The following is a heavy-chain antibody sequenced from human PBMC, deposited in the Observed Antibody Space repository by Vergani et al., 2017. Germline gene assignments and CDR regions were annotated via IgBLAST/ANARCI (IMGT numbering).Heavy chain of an antibody. CDR3: ARNYGGNSHYYYYMDV. J-gene: IGHJ6*03. Sequence: QLQLQESGSGLVKPSQTLSLTCAVSGGSISSGGYSWSWIRQPPGKGLEWIGYIDHSGSTYYNPSLKIRGTISVDRSKNQFSLKLSSVTAADTAGYYCARNYGGNSHYYYYMDVWGKGTTVTVSS. V-gene: IGHV4-30-2*01. D-gene: IGHD4-23*01. CDR1: GGSISSGGYS. CDR2: IDHSGST.